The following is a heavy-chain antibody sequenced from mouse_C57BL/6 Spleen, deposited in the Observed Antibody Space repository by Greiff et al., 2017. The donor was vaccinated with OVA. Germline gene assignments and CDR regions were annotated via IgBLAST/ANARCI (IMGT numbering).Heavy chain of an antibody. V-gene: IGHV2-6*03. J-gene: IGHJ4*01. CDR2: IWSDGST. CDR3: ARSITTVVGYAMDY. D-gene: IGHD1-1*01. Sequence: VKLVESGPGLVAPSQSLSITCTVSGFSLTSYGVHWVRQPPGKGLEWLVVIWSDGSTTYNSALKSRLSISKDNSKSKVFLKMNSLQTDDTAMYYCARSITTVVGYAMDYWGQGTSVTVSS. CDR1: GFSLTSYG.